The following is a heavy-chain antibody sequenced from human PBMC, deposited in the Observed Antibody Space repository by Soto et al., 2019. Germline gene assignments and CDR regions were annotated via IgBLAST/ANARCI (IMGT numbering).Heavy chain of an antibody. D-gene: IGHD5-18*01. J-gene: IGHJ4*02. CDR2: ISGSGGST. V-gene: IGHV3-23*01. CDR1: GFTFSSYA. CDR3: TKGYSYPHDY. Sequence: EVQLLESGGGLVQPGGSLRLSCAASGFTFSSYAMSWVRQAPGKGLEWVSAISGSGGSTYYADSVNGRFTISRDNSKNTLYLQMNSLRAEDTAIYYCTKGYSYPHDYWGQGTLVTVSS.